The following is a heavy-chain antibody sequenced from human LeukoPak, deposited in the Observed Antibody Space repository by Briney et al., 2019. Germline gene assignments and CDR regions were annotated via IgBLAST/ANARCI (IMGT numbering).Heavy chain of an antibody. Sequence: SETLSLTCTVSGGSISSGGYYWSWIRQPPGKGLEWIGYIYHSGSTYYNPSLKSRVTISVDRSKNQFSLKLSSVTAADTAVYYCARTNRAGYCSSTSCPKGDWFDPWGQGTLVTVSS. D-gene: IGHD2-2*01. CDR2: IYHSGST. CDR1: GGSISSGGYY. V-gene: IGHV4-30-2*01. J-gene: IGHJ5*02. CDR3: ARTNRAGYCSSTSCPKGDWFDP.